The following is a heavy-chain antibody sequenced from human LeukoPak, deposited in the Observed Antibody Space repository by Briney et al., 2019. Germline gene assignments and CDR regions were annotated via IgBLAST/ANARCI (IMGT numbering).Heavy chain of an antibody. J-gene: IGHJ4*02. D-gene: IGHD6-19*01. V-gene: IGHV3-74*01. Sequence: PGGSLRLSCAASGFTFSNYWMHWVRQAPGKGLVWVSRINSNGSTTFYADSVKGRFTISRDNAKNTLYLQMSSLRVEDTAVYYCVRERLSSGQRYSDYWGQGTLVTVSS. CDR1: GFTFSNYW. CDR3: VRERLSSGQRYSDY. CDR2: INSNGSTT.